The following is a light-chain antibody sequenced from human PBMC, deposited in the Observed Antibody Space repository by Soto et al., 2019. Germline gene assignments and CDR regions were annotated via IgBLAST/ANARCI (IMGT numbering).Light chain of an antibody. J-gene: IGKJ1*01. CDR3: QQYNSYSPWT. CDR1: QSISSW. CDR2: KAS. V-gene: IGKV1-5*03. Sequence: HSPSTLSASVGDRVTITCRASQSISSWLAWYQQKPGKAPKLLIYKASSLESGVPSRFSGSGSGTEFTLTISSLQPDDFETYYCQQYNSYSPWTFGQGTKVDIK.